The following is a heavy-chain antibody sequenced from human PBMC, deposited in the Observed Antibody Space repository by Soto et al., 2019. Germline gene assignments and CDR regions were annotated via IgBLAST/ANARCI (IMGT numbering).Heavy chain of an antibody. Sequence: GGSLRLSCAASGFTFSSYAMSWVRQAPGKGLEWVSAISGSGGSTYYADPVKGRFTITRDNSKNTLYRKMNSLRAEDTAVYYCAKGHCSGGSCYLNYYYYYMDVWGKGTTVTVSS. CDR1: GFTFSSYA. CDR3: AKGHCSGGSCYLNYYYYYMDV. D-gene: IGHD2-15*01. CDR2: ISGSGGST. J-gene: IGHJ6*03. V-gene: IGHV3-23*01.